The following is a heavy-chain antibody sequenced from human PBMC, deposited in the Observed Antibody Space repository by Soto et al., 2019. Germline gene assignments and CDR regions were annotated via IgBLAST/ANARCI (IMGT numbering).Heavy chain of an antibody. CDR1: GGSISSYY. D-gene: IGHD3-3*01. Sequence: SETLSLTCTVSGGSISSYYWSWIRQPPGKGLEWIGYIYYSGSTNYNPSLKSRVTISVDTSKNQFSLKLSSVTAADTAVYYCARDRHDFWSGYYLLNYNWFDPWGQGTLVTVS. CDR3: ARDRHDFWSGYYLLNYNWFDP. J-gene: IGHJ5*02. V-gene: IGHV4-59*01. CDR2: IYYSGST.